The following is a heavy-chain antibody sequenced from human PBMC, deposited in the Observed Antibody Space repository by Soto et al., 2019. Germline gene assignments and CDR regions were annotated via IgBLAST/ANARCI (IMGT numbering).Heavy chain of an antibody. V-gene: IGHV3-30*18. CDR2: ISYDGSNK. D-gene: IGHD3-10*01. CDR3: AKDQVRGAGGYFDY. CDR1: GFTFSSYG. J-gene: IGHJ4*02. Sequence: QVQLVESGGGVVQPGRSLRLSCAASGFTFSSYGMHWVRQAPGKGLEWVAVISYDGSNKYYADSVKGRFTISRDNSKNTLYLQMNSLRAEDTAVYYCAKDQVRGAGGYFDYWGQGTLVTVSS.